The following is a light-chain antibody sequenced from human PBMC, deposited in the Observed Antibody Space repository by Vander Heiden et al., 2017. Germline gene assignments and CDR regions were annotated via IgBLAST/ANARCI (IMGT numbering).Light chain of an antibody. CDR3: QQYNNWPFT. CDR1: HSVSSN. J-gene: IGKJ3*01. V-gene: IGKV3-15*01. CDR2: GAS. Sequence: EIVMTQSPTTPSVSPGERATLSCRASHSVSSNLAWYQQKPGQAPRLLIYGASTRATGIPARFSGSGSGTDFTLTISSLQSEDFAVYYCQQYNNWPFTFGPGTKVDIK.